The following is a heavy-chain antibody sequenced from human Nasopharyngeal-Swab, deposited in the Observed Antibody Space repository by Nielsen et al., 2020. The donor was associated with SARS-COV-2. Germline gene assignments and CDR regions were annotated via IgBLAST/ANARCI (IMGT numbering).Heavy chain of an antibody. CDR2: SSWNSGSI. Sequence: GGPLRLSCAASGFTFDDNAMHWVRKPPGQGLEWVSGSSWNSGSIGYADSVKGRFTISRANAKNSLYLQMNRLGAEDTALYYCAKDTVGAVAGNFDYWGQGTLVTVSS. D-gene: IGHD6-19*01. CDR3: AKDTVGAVAGNFDY. J-gene: IGHJ4*02. V-gene: IGHV3-9*01. CDR1: GFTFDDNA.